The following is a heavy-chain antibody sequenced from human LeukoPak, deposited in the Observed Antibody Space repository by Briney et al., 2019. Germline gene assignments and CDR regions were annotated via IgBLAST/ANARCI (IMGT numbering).Heavy chain of an antibody. J-gene: IGHJ6*02. D-gene: IGHD3-22*01. CDR1: GFTFSSYE. Sequence: PGGSLRLSCAASGFTFSSYEMNWVRQAPGKGLEWVSYISSSGSTIYYADSVKGRFTISRDNAKNSLYLQMSSLRAEDTAVYYCARNPEAMVVVVSGMDVWGQGTTVTVSS. CDR2: ISSSGSTI. V-gene: IGHV3-48*03. CDR3: ARNPEAMVVVVSGMDV.